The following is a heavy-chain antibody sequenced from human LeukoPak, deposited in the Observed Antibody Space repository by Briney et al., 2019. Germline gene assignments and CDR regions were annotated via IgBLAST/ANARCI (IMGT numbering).Heavy chain of an antibody. D-gene: IGHD5-24*01. V-gene: IGHV4-59*01. J-gene: IGHJ4*02. Sequence: SSETLSLTCTLSGGSISNYYWSWFRQPPGKGLEWIGLIHYSGSTNYNPPLKSRVTISEDTSKNQCSLKLTSVTTADTAVYFCARGRGWLPDYWGQRTLVTVSS. CDR1: GGSISNYY. CDR3: ARGRGWLPDY. CDR2: IHYSGST.